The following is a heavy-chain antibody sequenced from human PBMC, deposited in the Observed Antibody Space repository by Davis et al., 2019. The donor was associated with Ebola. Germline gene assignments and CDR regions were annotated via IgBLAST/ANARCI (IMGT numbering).Heavy chain of an antibody. Sequence: GGSLRLSCAASGFTFSMYGMSSVRQAAGKGLEWVSTVSPSGGSTYYADSVKCRFTISRDNPRNTVYLQMDSLIAEDTAVYYSAKDPLYDFWSGYFEYWGQGTLVPVSS. CDR3: AKDPLYDFWSGYFEY. CDR1: GFTFSMYG. D-gene: IGHD3-3*01. V-gene: IGHV3-23*01. J-gene: IGHJ4*02. CDR2: VSPSGGST.